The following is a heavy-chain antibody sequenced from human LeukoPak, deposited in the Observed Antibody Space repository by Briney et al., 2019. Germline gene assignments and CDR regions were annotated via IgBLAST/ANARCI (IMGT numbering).Heavy chain of an antibody. D-gene: IGHD4-17*01. CDR1: GFTFSDYY. CDR2: ISSSGSTI. CDR3: AKWRNGYYGDSSNFDY. V-gene: IGHV3-11*01. Sequence: PGGSLRLSCAASGFTFSDYYMSWIRQAPGKGLEWVSYISSSGSTIYYADSVKGRFTISRDNAKNSLYLQMNSLRAEDTAVYYCAKWRNGYYGDSSNFDYWGQGTLVTVSS. J-gene: IGHJ4*02.